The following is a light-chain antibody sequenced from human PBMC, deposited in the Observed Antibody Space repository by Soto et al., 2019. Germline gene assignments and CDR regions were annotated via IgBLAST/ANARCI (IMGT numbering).Light chain of an antibody. CDR2: EVT. V-gene: IGLV2-23*02. CDR3: CSYAVITTPVV. Sequence: QSVLTQPASVSGSPGQSIAISCTGASSDVGSYNLVSWYQQHPGKAPKLMIYEVTKRPSGVSNRFSGSKSGNTASLTISGLQAEDEADYYCCSYAVITTPVVFGGGTKLTVL. CDR1: SSDVGSYNL. J-gene: IGLJ2*01.